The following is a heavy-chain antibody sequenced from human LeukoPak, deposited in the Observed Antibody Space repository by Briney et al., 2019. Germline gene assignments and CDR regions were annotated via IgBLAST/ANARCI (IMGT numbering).Heavy chain of an antibody. V-gene: IGHV3-23*01. D-gene: IGHD6-13*01. J-gene: IGHJ6*02. Sequence: GRSLRLSCTASGFTFGDYAMSWFRQAPGKGLEWVSAISGSGGSTYYADSVKGRFTISRDNSKNTLYLQMNSLRAEDTAVYYCAKGVSSWYYYYYGMDVWGQGTTVTVSS. CDR3: AKGVSSWYYYYYGMDV. CDR2: ISGSGGST. CDR1: GFTFGDYA.